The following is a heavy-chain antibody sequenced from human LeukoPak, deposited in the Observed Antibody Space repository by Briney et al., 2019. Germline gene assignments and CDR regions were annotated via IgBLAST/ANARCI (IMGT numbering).Heavy chain of an antibody. CDR3: ARGAPYYDFWRGYSGFRYYYYMDV. J-gene: IGHJ6*03. V-gene: IGHV4-34*01. CDR2: INHSGST. D-gene: IGHD3-3*01. CDR1: GGSFSGYY. Sequence: LETLSLSCAVSGGSFSGYYWCWIRQPPGKGLVWIAEINHSGSTNYNPSLKSRVTISVDTSKNQSSLKLSSVTAADTAVYYCARGAPYYDFWRGYSGFRYYYYMDVWGKGTTVTVSS.